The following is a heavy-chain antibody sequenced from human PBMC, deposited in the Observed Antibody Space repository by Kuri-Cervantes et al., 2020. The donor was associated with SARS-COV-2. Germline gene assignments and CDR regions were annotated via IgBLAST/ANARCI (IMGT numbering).Heavy chain of an antibody. CDR3: ARESYRSSTSCYPDMDV. CDR2: INPNSGGT. J-gene: IGHJ6*03. D-gene: IGHD2-2*01. CDR1: GFTFTGYY. Sequence: GGSLRLSCAASGFTFTGYYMHWVRQAPGQGLEWMGWINPNSGGTNYAQKFQGRVTMTRDTSISTAYMELSRLRSDDTAVYYCARESYRSSTSCYPDMDVWGRGTTVTVSS. V-gene: IGHV1-2*02.